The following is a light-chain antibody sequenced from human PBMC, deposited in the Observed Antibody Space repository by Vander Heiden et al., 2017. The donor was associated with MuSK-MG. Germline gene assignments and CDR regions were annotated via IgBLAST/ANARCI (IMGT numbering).Light chain of an antibody. J-gene: IGKJ3*01. V-gene: IGKV1-27*01. CDR1: QAIRKY. CDR2: AAS. CDR3: QKYDRAPFT. Sequence: DIQMTQSPSSLSASVGDGVTISCRASQAIRKYLAWYQQKPGKVPKLLIYAASTLQSGVPSRFSGSGSGTEFTLTISSLEPEDVATYFCQKYDRAPFTFGHGTKVDIK.